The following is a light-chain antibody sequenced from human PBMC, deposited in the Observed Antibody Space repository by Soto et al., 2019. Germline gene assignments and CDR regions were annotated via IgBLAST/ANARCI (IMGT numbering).Light chain of an antibody. CDR1: SGDVGGYNY. CDR3: SSYTSSSTLV. Sequence: QSALTQPASVSGSPGQSITISCTGTSGDVGGYNYVSWYQKHPGKAPKIMIYEVSNRPSGVSNRFSGSKSGNTASLTISGLRAEDEADYYCSSYTSSSTLVFGGGTKLTVL. V-gene: IGLV2-14*01. J-gene: IGLJ2*01. CDR2: EVS.